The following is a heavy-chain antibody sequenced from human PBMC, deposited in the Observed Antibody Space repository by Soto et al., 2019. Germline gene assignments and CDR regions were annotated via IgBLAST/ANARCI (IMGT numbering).Heavy chain of an antibody. V-gene: IGHV4-39*01. CDR3: ARPDSSGYYYDY. D-gene: IGHD3-22*01. J-gene: IGHJ4*02. CDR2: IYYSGST. CDR1: GGSICSSSYY. Sequence: QLQLQESGPGLVKPSETLSLTCTVSGGSICSSSYYWGWIRQPPGKGLEWIGSIYYSGSTYYNPSLKSRVTISVDTSKNQFSLKLSSVTAADTAVYYCARPDSSGYYYDYWGQGTLVTVSS.